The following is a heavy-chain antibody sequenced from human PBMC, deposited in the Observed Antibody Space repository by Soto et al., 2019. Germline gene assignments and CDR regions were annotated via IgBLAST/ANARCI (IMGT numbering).Heavy chain of an antibody. J-gene: IGHJ4*02. CDR3: ARELYSCGAECPYCMEY. D-gene: IGHD2-21*01. Sequence: VCCKASWYTFVGYFIHSVGQAPGQGLEWMGIISLRHHSTSYAQKFQDRLSVTRDPSSTTIYMELSSLRSEDTAVYYCARELYSCGAECPYCMEYWGRGTPVTVSS. V-gene: IGHV1-46*01. CDR1: WYTFVGYF. CDR2: ISLRHHST.